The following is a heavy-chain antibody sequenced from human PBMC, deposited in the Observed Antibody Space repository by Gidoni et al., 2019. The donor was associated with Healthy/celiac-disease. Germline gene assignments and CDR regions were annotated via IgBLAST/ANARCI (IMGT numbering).Heavy chain of an antibody. D-gene: IGHD2-15*01. Sequence: QVQLVQSGAAVKKPGASVKVSCKASGYTFTGYYMHWVRQAPGQGLEWMGWINPNSGGTNYAQKFQGRVTMTRDTSISTAYMELSRLRSDDTAVYYCARDVPIVVVVAATYDYWGQGTLVTVSS. J-gene: IGHJ4*02. CDR2: INPNSGGT. CDR1: GYTFTGYY. CDR3: ARDVPIVVVVAATYDY. V-gene: IGHV1-2*02.